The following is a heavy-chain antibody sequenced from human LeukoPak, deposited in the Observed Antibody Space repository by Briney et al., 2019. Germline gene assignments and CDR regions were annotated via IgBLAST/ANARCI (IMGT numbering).Heavy chain of an antibody. D-gene: IGHD2-21*02. CDR2: IYHSGST. CDR3: ARVVWVTAKHFDY. J-gene: IGHJ4*02. Sequence: SETLSLTCTVSGYSISSGYYWGWIRQPPGEGLEWIGSIYHSGSTYYNPSLKSRVTISVDTSKNQFSLKLSSVTAADTAVYYCARVVWVTAKHFDYWGQGTLVTVSS. CDR1: GYSISSGYY. V-gene: IGHV4-38-2*02.